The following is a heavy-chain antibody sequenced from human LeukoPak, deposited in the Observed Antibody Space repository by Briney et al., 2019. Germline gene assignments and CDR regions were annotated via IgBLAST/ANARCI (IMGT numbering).Heavy chain of an antibody. D-gene: IGHD6-6*01. CDR3: ARGSEDYYYYYMDV. CDR2: IYYSGST. V-gene: IGHV4-59*08. J-gene: IGHJ6*03. CDR1: GGSISGYY. Sequence: SETLSLTCTVSGGSISGYYWSWIRQPPGKGLEYIGYIYYSGSTNYSPSLKSRVTISVDTSKNQFSLKLSSVTAADTAVYYCARGSEDYYYYYMDVWGKGTTVTVSS.